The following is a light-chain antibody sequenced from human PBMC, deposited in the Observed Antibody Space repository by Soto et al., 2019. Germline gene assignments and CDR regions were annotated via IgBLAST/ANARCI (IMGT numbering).Light chain of an antibody. CDR2: GNS. CDR1: SSNIWAGSD. V-gene: IGLV1-40*01. CDR3: QSYDSSLRGYV. J-gene: IGLJ1*01. Sequence: QSVLTQPPSVSGAPGQRVTISCTGSSSNIWAGSDVHWYQQLPGTAPKLLIYGNSNRPSGVPYRFSGSKSGTSASLAITGLQAEDDADYYCQSYDSSLRGYVFGTGTKLTVL.